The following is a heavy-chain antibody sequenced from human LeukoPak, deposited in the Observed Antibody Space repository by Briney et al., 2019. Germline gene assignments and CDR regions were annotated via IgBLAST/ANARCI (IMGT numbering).Heavy chain of an antibody. Sequence: SQTLSLTCTVSGGSISSGGYYWSWIRQPPGKGLEWIGYIYHSGSTYYNPSLKSRVTISVDRSKNQFSLKLSSVTAADTAVYYCAGDHPGGPYNWFDPWGQGTLVTVSS. V-gene: IGHV4-30-2*01. CDR2: IYHSGST. D-gene: IGHD3-10*01. CDR1: GGSISSGGYY. CDR3: AGDHPGGPYNWFDP. J-gene: IGHJ5*02.